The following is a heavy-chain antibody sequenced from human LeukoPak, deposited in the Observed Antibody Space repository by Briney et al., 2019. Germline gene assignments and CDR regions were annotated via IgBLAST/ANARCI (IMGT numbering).Heavy chain of an antibody. J-gene: IGHJ4*02. CDR2: IYHSGST. V-gene: IGHV4-38-2*02. Sequence: PSETLSLTCTVSGYSISSGYYWGWTRQPPGKGLEWIGSIYHSGSTYYNPSLKSRVTISVDTSKNQFSLKLSSVTAADTAVYYCARGEMVRGPKTPHWGQGTLVTVSS. CDR1: GYSISSGYY. CDR3: ARGEMVRGPKTPH. D-gene: IGHD3-10*01.